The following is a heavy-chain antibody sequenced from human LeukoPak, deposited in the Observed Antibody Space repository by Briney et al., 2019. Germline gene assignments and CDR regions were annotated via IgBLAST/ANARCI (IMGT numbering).Heavy chain of an antibody. CDR2: IYSGGST. D-gene: IGHD6-6*01. CDR3: ARSSRSSWFYYFDH. V-gene: IGHV3-53*01. CDR1: GFTVSTNF. Sequence: GGSLRLSCAASGFTVSTNFMSWVRQAPGKGLEWVSVIYSGGSTHYADSVKGRFTISRDDSKNTLYLQMNSVRADDTAVYYCARSSRSSWFYYFDHWGQGTLVSVSS. J-gene: IGHJ4*02.